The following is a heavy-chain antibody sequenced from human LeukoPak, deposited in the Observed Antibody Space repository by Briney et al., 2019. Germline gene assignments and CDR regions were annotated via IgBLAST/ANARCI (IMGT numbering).Heavy chain of an antibody. CDR3: GIERYNYGQYYFDY. Sequence: QPGGSLRLSCVGSGFSFSSYIVSWVRQAPGKGLEWVSGMSGSGGHTYYADSVKGRFTISRDSARDTVYLQMNSLRVEDTAVYYCGIERYNYGQYYFDYWGQGTLVTVSS. J-gene: IGHJ4*02. CDR1: GFSFSSYI. V-gene: IGHV3-23*01. CDR2: MSGSGGHT. D-gene: IGHD5-18*01.